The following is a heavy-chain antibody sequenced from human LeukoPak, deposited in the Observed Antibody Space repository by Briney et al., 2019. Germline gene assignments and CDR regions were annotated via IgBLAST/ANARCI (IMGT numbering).Heavy chain of an antibody. J-gene: IGHJ4*02. D-gene: IGHD3-3*01. CDR1: GFTFSSYT. CDR2: ISSSSSYI. Sequence: PGGSLRLSCAASGFTFSSYTMSWVRQAPGKGLEWVSSISSSSSYIYYADSVKGRFTISRDNAKNSLYLQMNSLRAEDTAVYYCASAYRYDFWSGPDPIDYWGQGTLVTVSS. V-gene: IGHV3-21*01. CDR3: ASAYRYDFWSGPDPIDY.